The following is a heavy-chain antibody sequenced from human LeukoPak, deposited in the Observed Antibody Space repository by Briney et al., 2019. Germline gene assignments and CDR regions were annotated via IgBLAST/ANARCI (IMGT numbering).Heavy chain of an antibody. Sequence: SETLSLTCTVSGGSISSSSYYWGWVRQPPGKGLEWIGTIYYSGTAYYSPSLKSRVTISVDTSMNQFSLRLSSVTAADTAVFYCARVAAARYYYYMDVWGKGTTVTVSS. CDR2: IYYSGTA. V-gene: IGHV4-39*01. CDR1: GGSISSSSYY. D-gene: IGHD6-13*01. CDR3: ARVAAARYYYYMDV. J-gene: IGHJ6*03.